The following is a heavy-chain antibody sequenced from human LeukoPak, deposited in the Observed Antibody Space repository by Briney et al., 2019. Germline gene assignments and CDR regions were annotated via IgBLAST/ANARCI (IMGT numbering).Heavy chain of an antibody. J-gene: IGHJ3*02. V-gene: IGHV4-4*02. D-gene: IGHD5-24*01. CDR3: ASPRDGYKHDAFDI. Sequence: SGTLSLTCAVSGGSISSSNWWSWVRQPPGKGLEWIGEIYHSGSTNYNPSLKSRVTISVDTSKNQFSLKLSSVTAADTAVYYCASPRDGYKHDAFDIWGQGTMVTVSS. CDR2: IYHSGST. CDR1: GGSISSSNW.